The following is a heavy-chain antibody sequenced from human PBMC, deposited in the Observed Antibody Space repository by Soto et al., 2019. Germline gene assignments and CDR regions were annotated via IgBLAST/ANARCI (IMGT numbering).Heavy chain of an antibody. Sequence: PXESLRLSCAASGFTFSSYGMHWVRQAPGKGLEWVAVISYDGSNKYYADSVKGRFTISRDNSKNTLYLQMNSLRAEDTAVYYCAKVRAYCSGGSCYSQYYYGMDVWGQGTTVTVSS. CDR1: GFTFSSYG. V-gene: IGHV3-30*18. D-gene: IGHD2-15*01. CDR2: ISYDGSNK. J-gene: IGHJ6*02. CDR3: AKVRAYCSGGSCYSQYYYGMDV.